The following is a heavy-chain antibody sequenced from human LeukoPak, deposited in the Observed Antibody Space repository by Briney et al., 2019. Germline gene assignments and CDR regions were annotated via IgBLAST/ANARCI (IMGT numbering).Heavy chain of an antibody. CDR1: GYTFTSYG. D-gene: IGHD6-19*01. CDR3: ARETYSAVAGFAYYYYGMDV. J-gene: IGHJ6*04. CDR2: ISAYNGNT. V-gene: IGHV1-18*04. Sequence: ASVKVSCKASGYTFTSYGISWVRQAPGQGLEWMGWISAYNGNTNYAQKLQGRVTMTTGTSTSTAYMELRSLRSDDTAVYYCARETYSAVAGFAYYYYGMDVWGKGTTVTVSS.